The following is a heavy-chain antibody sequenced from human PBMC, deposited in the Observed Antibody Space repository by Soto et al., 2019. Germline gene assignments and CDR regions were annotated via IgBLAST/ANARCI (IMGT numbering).Heavy chain of an antibody. CDR2: IIPIFGTA. Sequence: SVKVSCKASGGTFSSYAISWVRQAPGQGLEWMGGIIPIFGTANYAQKFQGRVTITADESTSTAYMELSSLRSEDTAVYYCAREDDYYDSIGLMKYYYYGMDVWGQGTTVTVSS. CDR3: AREDDYYDSIGLMKYYYYGMDV. CDR1: GGTFSSYA. J-gene: IGHJ6*02. V-gene: IGHV1-69*13. D-gene: IGHD3-22*01.